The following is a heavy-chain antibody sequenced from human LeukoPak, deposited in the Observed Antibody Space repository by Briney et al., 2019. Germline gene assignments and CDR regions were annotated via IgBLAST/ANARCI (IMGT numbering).Heavy chain of an antibody. CDR2: IKSKTDGGTT. Sequence: GGSLRLSCAASGFTFSNAWMNWVRQAPGKGLEWVGRIKSKTDGGTTDYAAPVKGRFTISRDDSKNTLYLQMNSLKTEDTAVYYCTTDHDLIYTAYYYDSNFDYWGQGTPVTVSS. CDR1: GFTFSNAW. V-gene: IGHV3-15*07. CDR3: TTDHDLIYTAYYYDSNFDY. D-gene: IGHD3-22*01. J-gene: IGHJ4*02.